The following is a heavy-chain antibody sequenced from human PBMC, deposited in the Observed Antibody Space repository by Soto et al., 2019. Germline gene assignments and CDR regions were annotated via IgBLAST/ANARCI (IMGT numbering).Heavy chain of an antibody. Sequence: SETLSLTCAVYGESFSGHYWSWIRQPPGKGLEWIGEINHSGSTNYNPSLKSRVTMSADTFKKQFTLNLSSVTAADPAVYYCAGAPTYSDFWRGYYSRGDNYYRAVWGRGTRVPVSS. CDR1: GESFSGHY. V-gene: IGHV4-34*01. D-gene: IGHD3-3*01. CDR3: AGAPTYSDFWRGYYSRGDNYYRAV. CDR2: INHSGST. J-gene: IGHJ6*03.